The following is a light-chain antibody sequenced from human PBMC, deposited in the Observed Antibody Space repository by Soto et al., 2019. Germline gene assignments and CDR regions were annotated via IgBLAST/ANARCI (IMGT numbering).Light chain of an antibody. CDR3: SSYTSSRAYV. CDR1: SSDVGGYNY. Sequence: QSALTQPASVSGSPGQSITISCTGTSSDVGGYNYVSWYQQQSGKAPKLMIHEVSNRPSGVSNRFSGSKSGNTASLTISGLQAEDETDYYCSSYTSSRAYVFGKGPKVNVL. V-gene: IGLV2-14*01. CDR2: EVS. J-gene: IGLJ1*01.